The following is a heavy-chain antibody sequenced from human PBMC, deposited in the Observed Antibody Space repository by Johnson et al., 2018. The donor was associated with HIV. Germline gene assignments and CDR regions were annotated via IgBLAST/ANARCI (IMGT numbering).Heavy chain of an antibody. CDR1: GFTFSTYG. CDR2: ISFDGSNK. CDR3: GRGYSSGWSDGFDI. V-gene: IGHV3-30*03. D-gene: IGHD6-19*01. J-gene: IGHJ3*02. Sequence: QVQLVESGGGVVQPGRSLRLSCAASGFTFSTYGMHWVRQAPGKGLEWVAVISFDGSNKYYADSVKGRFTISRDNAKNSLYLQMNSLRAEDTALYYCGRGYSSGWSDGFDIWGQGTMVTVSS.